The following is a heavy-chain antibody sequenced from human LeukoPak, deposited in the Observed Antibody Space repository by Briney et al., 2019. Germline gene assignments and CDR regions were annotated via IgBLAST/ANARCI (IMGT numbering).Heavy chain of an antibody. V-gene: IGHV3-33*06. Sequence: GGSLRLSCAASGFTFSSYGMHWVRQAPGKGLEWVAVIWYDGSNKYYADSVKGRFTISRDNSKNTLYLQMNSLRAEDTAVYYCAKGRVIVVVISSFDYWGQGTLVTVSP. D-gene: IGHD3-22*01. J-gene: IGHJ4*02. CDR3: AKGRVIVVVISSFDY. CDR2: IWYDGSNK. CDR1: GFTFSSYG.